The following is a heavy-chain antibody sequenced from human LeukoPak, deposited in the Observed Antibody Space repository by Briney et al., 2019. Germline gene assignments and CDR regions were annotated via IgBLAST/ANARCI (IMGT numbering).Heavy chain of an antibody. Sequence: SETLSLTCIVSGDSITNNYWSWLRQPPGKGLEWVGYFHSSGNTDYNPSLGGRVTISIDTSKNQFSLLLASVTAADTAVYYCAREWKWSGPFEIWGQGTMVAVAS. V-gene: IGHV4-59*01. D-gene: IGHD3/OR15-3a*01. CDR1: GDSITNNY. J-gene: IGHJ3*02. CDR3: AREWKWSGPFEI. CDR2: FHSSGNT.